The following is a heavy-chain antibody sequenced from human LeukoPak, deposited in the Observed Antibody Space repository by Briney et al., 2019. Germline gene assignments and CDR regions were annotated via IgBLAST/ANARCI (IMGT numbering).Heavy chain of an antibody. V-gene: IGHV3-66*02. CDR2: IYSGGST. Sequence: PGGSLRLSCAASGFTVSSNYMSWVRQAPGKGLEWVSVIYSGGSTYYADSVRGRFTISRDNSKNTLYLQMNSLRAEDTAVYYCACYDFWSGYRYYWGQGTLVTVSS. J-gene: IGHJ4*02. D-gene: IGHD3-3*01. CDR3: ACYDFWSGYRYY. CDR1: GFTVSSNY.